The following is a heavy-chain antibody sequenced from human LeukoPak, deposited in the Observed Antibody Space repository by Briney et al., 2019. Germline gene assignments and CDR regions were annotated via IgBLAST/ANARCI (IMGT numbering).Heavy chain of an antibody. Sequence: GSLRLSCAASGFTFSSYDMHWVRQATGKGLEWVSAIGTAGDTYYPGSVKGRFTISRENAKNSLYLQMNSLRAGDTAVYYCARARGIGVLDYWGQGTLVTVSS. J-gene: IGHJ4*02. CDR3: ARARGIGVLDY. CDR2: IGTAGDT. CDR1: GFTFSSYD. D-gene: IGHD2/OR15-2a*01. V-gene: IGHV3-13*01.